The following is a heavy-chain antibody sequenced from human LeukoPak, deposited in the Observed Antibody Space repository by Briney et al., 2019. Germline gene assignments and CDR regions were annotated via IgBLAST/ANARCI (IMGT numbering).Heavy chain of an antibody. CDR2: VRYDGSNK. CDR1: GFTFSNCG. D-gene: IGHD6-6*01. CDR3: AKGGSSSFYSDY. J-gene: IGHJ4*02. V-gene: IGHV3-30*02. Sequence: GGSLRLSCAAAGFTFSNCGMHWVRQAPGKGLEWVAFVRYDGSNKYYADSVKGRYTISRDNSENTVYLQMNSLRVEDTAVYYCAKGGSSSFYSDYWGQGTLVTVSS.